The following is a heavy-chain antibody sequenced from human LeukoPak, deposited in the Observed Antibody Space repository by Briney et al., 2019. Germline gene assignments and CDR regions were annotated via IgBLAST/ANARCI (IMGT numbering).Heavy chain of an antibody. CDR1: GGSFSGYY. CDR2: INHSGST. CDR3: ARGQRGLWFGELRNWFDP. V-gene: IGHV4-34*01. J-gene: IGHJ5*02. Sequence: PSETLSLTCAVYGGSFSGYYWSWIRQPPGKGLEWIGEINHSGSTNYNPSLKSRVTISVDTSKNQFSLKLSSVTAADTAVYYCARGQRGLWFGELRNWFDPWGQGTLATVSS. D-gene: IGHD3-10*01.